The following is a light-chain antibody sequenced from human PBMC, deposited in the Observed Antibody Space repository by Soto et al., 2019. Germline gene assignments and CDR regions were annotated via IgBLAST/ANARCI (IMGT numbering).Light chain of an antibody. Sequence: EIVMTQSPVTLSVSPGERATLSCRASHHVATNLAWYQQKPGQAPRLLIYGASTRATGISARFSGSGSGTEFTPAISSLQSDDFAVYYCQQCTARPPWTFGQGTKV. V-gene: IGKV3-15*01. CDR3: QQCTARPPWT. J-gene: IGKJ1*01. CDR1: HHVATN. CDR2: GAS.